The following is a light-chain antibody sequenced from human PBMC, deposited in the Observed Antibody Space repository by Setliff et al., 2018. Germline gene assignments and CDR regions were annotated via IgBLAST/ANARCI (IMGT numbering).Light chain of an antibody. J-gene: IGLJ1*01. CDR3: CSYAGTLYG. CDR1: SSDVGGYNY. V-gene: IGLV2-11*01. CDR2: DVH. Sequence: LTQPRSVSGSPGQSVTISCTGTSSDVGGYNYVSWYQQHPDKAPKLIIYDVHRRPSGVPDRFSGSKSGNTASLTISGLQAEDEADYYCCSYAGTLYGFGIGTKVTVL.